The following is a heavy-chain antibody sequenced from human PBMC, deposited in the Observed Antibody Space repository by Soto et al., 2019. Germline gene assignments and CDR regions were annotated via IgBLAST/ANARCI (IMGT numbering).Heavy chain of an antibody. CDR3: ARAPYCTNGVCLYYYGMDA. D-gene: IGHD2-8*01. CDR2: IYSGGST. J-gene: IGHJ6*02. Sequence: PGGSLRLSCAASGFTVSSNYMSWVRQAPGKGLEWVSVIYSGGSTYYADSVKGRFTISRDNSKNTLYLQMNSLRAEDTAVYYCARAPYCTNGVCLYYYGMDAWGQGTTVTVSS. CDR1: GFTVSSNY. V-gene: IGHV3-53*01.